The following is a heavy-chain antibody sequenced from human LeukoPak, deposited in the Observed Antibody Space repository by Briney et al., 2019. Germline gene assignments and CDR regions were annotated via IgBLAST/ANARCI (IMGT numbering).Heavy chain of an antibody. CDR2: INEDGSTT. CDR1: GFTFSSNW. CDR3: VRDLGGRSGH. V-gene: IGHV3-74*01. Sequence: GGSLRLSCAASGFTFSSNWMHWVRQAPGKGLVWVSRINEDGSTTNYADSVKGRSTIFRDNAKNTLYLQMNSLRAEDTAVYNCVRDLGGRSGHWGQGTLVTVSS. D-gene: IGHD1-26*01. J-gene: IGHJ4*02.